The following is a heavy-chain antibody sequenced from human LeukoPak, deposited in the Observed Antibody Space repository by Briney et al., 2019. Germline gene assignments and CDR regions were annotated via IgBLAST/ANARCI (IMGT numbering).Heavy chain of an antibody. CDR2: INHSGST. V-gene: IGHV4-34*01. J-gene: IGHJ4*02. D-gene: IGHD1-26*01. CDR1: GGSFSGYY. CDR3: ARGQLRRSGSYGY. Sequence: PSETLSLTCAVYGGSFSGYYWSWIRQPPGKGLEWIGEINHSGSTNYNPSLKSRVTISVDTSKNQFSLKLSSVTAADTAVYYCARGQLRRSGSYGYWGQGTLVTVSS.